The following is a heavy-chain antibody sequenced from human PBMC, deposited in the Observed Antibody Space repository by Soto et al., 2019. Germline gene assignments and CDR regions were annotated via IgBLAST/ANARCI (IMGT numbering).Heavy chain of an antibody. V-gene: IGHV3-74*01. Sequence: GGSLRLSCAASGFTFSSYWMHWVRQAPGKGLVWVSRINSDGSSTSYADSVKGRFTISRDNAKNTLYLQMNSLRAEDTDVYYCARDRYCSSTSCYDAFDIWGQGTMVTVSS. CDR1: GFTFSSYW. CDR3: ARDRYCSSTSCYDAFDI. J-gene: IGHJ3*02. D-gene: IGHD2-2*01. CDR2: INSDGSST.